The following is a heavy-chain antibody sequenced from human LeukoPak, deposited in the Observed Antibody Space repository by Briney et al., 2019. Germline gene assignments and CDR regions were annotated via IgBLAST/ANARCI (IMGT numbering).Heavy chain of an antibody. CDR1: GFTFRSYA. D-gene: IGHD1-26*01. Sequence: GGSLRLSCAASGFTFRSYAMSWVRQAPGKGLEWVSTISGSGGSTYYADSVKGRFTISRDNSKNTVYLQMNSLRSGDTAVYYCAKDSGIYVDFDYWGQGTLVTVSS. CDR3: AKDSGIYVDFDY. CDR2: ISGSGGST. J-gene: IGHJ4*02. V-gene: IGHV3-23*01.